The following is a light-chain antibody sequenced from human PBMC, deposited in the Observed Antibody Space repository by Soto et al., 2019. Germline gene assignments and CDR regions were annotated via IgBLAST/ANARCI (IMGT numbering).Light chain of an antibody. J-gene: IGKJ1*01. CDR2: AAS. V-gene: IGKV1-6*01. CDR3: LQDYNYPRT. Sequence: AIQMTQSPSSLSASVGDEITITCRASQGIRNELGWYQQKPGKAPKLLIYAASTLQSGVPSRFSGSGSGTDFTLTISSLQPEDFATYYCLQDYNYPRTFGQGTKVEIK. CDR1: QGIRNE.